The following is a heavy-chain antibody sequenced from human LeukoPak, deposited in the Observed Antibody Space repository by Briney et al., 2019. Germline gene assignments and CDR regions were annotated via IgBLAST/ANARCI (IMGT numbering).Heavy chain of an antibody. CDR3: ATNTSDTAFDY. J-gene: IGHJ4*02. D-gene: IGHD6-19*01. CDR2: IYYSGST. CDR1: GGSISSGRYY. Sequence: SETLSLTCAVSGGSISSGRYYWGWIRQPPGKGLDWIGSIYYSGSTFYNPSLKTRVTISVDTSKSQFSLRLTSVTAADTAVYYCATNTSDTAFDYWGPGTLVTVSS. V-gene: IGHV4-39*01.